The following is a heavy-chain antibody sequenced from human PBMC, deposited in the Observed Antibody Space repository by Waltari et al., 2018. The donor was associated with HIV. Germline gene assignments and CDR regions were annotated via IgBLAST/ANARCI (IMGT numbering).Heavy chain of an antibody. D-gene: IGHD2-2*01. CDR2: IYYSGST. CDR1: GGSISSSSYY. Sequence: CTVSGGSISSSSYYWGWIRQPPGKGLEWIGSIYYSGSTYYNPSLKSRVTISVDTSKNQFSLKLSSVTAADTAVYYCARQVLLGYCSSTSCYPQGGMDVWGQGTTVTVSS. J-gene: IGHJ6*02. CDR3: ARQVLLGYCSSTSCYPQGGMDV. V-gene: IGHV4-39*01.